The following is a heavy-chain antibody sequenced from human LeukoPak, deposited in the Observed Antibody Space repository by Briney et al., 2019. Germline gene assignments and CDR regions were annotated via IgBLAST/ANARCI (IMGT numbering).Heavy chain of an antibody. CDR1: GYIFANYW. V-gene: IGHV5-51*01. D-gene: IGHD3-9*01. J-gene: IGHJ4*02. CDR3: ARLLTGYSYRE. Sequence: GESLKISCQASGYIFANYWIAWVRQTPGKGLECMGIIYPADSDTTYSPSFRGQVTISADRSINTAYLQWKSLKASDTAMYYCARLLTGYSYREWGQGTLVSVSS. CDR2: IYPADSDT.